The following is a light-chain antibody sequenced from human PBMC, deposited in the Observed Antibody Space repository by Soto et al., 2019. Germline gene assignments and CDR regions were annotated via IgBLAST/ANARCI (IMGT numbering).Light chain of an antibody. V-gene: IGKV3-20*01. CDR3: QQYRSSPPYS. CDR1: QSLSSSY. J-gene: IGKJ2*03. CDR2: GAS. Sequence: EIVLTQSPGTLSLSPGQIATLSCRASQSLSSSYLAWYQQKPGQAPRLLMYGASNRPTGIPDRFSGSGSGTDFTLTISRLEPEDFEVYCFQQYRSSPPYSFGQGTKLQIK.